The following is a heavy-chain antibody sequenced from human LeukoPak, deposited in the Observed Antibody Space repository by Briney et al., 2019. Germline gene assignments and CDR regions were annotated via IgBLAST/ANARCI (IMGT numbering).Heavy chain of an antibody. CDR2: IYTSGNA. D-gene: IGHD6-19*01. CDR3: ARAGDSSGWYTDY. Sequence: SETLSLTCTVSGGSISSHYWSWIRQPAGKGLEWIGRIYTSGNANYSPSLKSRVTMSVDTSKNQFSLKLTSVTAADTAVYYCARAGDSSGWYTDYWGQGTLVTVSS. V-gene: IGHV4-4*07. CDR1: GGSISSHY. J-gene: IGHJ4*02.